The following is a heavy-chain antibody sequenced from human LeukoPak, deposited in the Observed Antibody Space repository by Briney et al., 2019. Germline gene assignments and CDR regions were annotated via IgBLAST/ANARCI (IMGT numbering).Heavy chain of an antibody. Sequence: PGGSLRLSCAASGFTFSSYSMNWVRQAPGKGLEWVSYISSSSSTIYYADSVKGRFAISRDNAKNTLYLQMNSLRAEDTAVYYCAKDLRGWNDVYWGQGTLVTVSS. J-gene: IGHJ4*02. D-gene: IGHD1-1*01. CDR2: ISSSSSTI. CDR1: GFTFSSYS. CDR3: AKDLRGWNDVY. V-gene: IGHV3-48*01.